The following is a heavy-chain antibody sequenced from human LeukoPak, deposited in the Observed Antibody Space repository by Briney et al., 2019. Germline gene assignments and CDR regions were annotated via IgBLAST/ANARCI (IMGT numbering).Heavy chain of an antibody. V-gene: IGHV4-34*01. Sequence: PSETLPLTCAVYGGSFSGYYWSWIRQPPGKGLEWIGEINHSGSTNYNPSLKSRVTISVDTSKNQFSLKLSSVTAADTAVYYCARGGRRGWLLSAYYFDYWGQGTLVTVSS. CDR1: GGSFSGYY. CDR2: INHSGST. CDR3: ARGGRRGWLLSAYYFDY. J-gene: IGHJ4*02. D-gene: IGHD3-9*01.